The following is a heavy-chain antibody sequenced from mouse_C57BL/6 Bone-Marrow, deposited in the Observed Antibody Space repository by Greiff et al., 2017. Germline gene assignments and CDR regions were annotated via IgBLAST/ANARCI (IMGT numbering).Heavy chain of an antibody. J-gene: IGHJ1*03. Sequence: QVQLKQPGAELVRPGSSVKLSCKASGYTFTSYWMHWVKQRPIQGLEWIGNIDPSDSETHYNQKFKDKATLTVDKSSSTASMQLSSLTSEDSAVYYSARKGDFDVWGTGTTGTASS. CDR3: ARKGDFDV. CDR2: IDPSDSET. CDR1: GYTFTSYW. V-gene: IGHV1-52*01.